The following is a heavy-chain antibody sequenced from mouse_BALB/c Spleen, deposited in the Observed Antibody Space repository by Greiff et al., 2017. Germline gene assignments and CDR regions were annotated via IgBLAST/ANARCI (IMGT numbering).Heavy chain of an antibody. Sequence: EVKLMESGGGLVKPGGSLKLSCAASGFTFSSYAMSWVRQSPEKRLEWVAEISSGGSYTYYPDTVTGRFTISRDNAKNTLYLEMSSLRSEDTAMYYCARYGGNYPYYYAMDYWGQGTSVTVSS. D-gene: IGHD1-1*02. CDR1: GFTFSSYA. V-gene: IGHV5-9-4*01. J-gene: IGHJ4*01. CDR3: ARYGGNYPYYYAMDY. CDR2: ISSGGSYT.